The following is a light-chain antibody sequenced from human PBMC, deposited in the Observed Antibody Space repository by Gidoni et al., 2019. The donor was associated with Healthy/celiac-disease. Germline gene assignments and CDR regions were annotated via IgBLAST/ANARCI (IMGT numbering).Light chain of an antibody. CDR2: AES. J-gene: IGKJ1*01. V-gene: IGKV1-8*01. CDR1: QGISRY. Sequence: AIRMTQSPSSFSASTGDRVTITCRASQGISRYLAWYQQKPGKAPKLLIYAESTLQSGVPSRFSGSGSGTDFTLTISCLQSEDFATYYCQQYYSYPWTFGQGTKVEIK. CDR3: QQYYSYPWT.